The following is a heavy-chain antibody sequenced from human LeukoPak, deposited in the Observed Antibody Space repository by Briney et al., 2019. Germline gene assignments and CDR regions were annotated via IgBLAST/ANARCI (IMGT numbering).Heavy chain of an antibody. CDR2: IKQDGSEK. J-gene: IGHJ4*02. D-gene: IGHD4-17*01. CDR1: GFTFSSYW. V-gene: IGHV3-7*01. Sequence: GGSLRLSCAASGFTFSSYWMSWVRQAPGKGVEWVANIKQDGSEKYYVDSVNGRFTISRDNAKNSLYLQMNSLRAEDTAVYYCARVDGYGDYAFDYWGQGTLVTVSS. CDR3: ARVDGYGDYAFDY.